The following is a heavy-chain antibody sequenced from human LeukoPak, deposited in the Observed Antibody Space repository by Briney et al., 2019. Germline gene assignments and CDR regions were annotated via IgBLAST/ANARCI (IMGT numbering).Heavy chain of an antibody. D-gene: IGHD6-19*01. CDR3: ARFRTSAWYVGDL. V-gene: IGHV3-7*01. CDR2: IKQDGSQQ. J-gene: IGHJ5*02. CDR1: GFTFGGFW. Sequence: PPGGSLRLSCAASGFTFGGFWMSWVRQAPGKGLEWVANIKQDGSQQFYVDSVRGRFTISRDNAKNSLFLQINTLRAEDSAIYYCARFRTSAWYVGDLWGQGTLVTVSS.